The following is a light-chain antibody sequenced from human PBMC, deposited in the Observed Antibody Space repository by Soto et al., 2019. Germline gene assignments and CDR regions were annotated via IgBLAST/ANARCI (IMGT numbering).Light chain of an antibody. CDR2: DAS. CDR3: QQYDNLPRWA. CDR1: QDISNY. Sequence: DIQMTQSPSSLSASVGDRVTITCQASQDISNYLNWYQQKPGKAPKLLIYDASNLETGVPSRFSGRGSGTDFTFTISSLQPEDIATYYCQQYDNLPRWAFGGGTKVEIK. V-gene: IGKV1-33*01. J-gene: IGKJ4*01.